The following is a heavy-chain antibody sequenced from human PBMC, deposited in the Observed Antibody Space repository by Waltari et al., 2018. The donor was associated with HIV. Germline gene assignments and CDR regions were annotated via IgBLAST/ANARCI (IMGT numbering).Heavy chain of an antibody. D-gene: IGHD4-17*01. V-gene: IGHV1-18*01. CDR1: CYNFKNYG. Sequence: QIQVVQSGGEVKKPGASVKVSCKTSCYNFKNYGITWVRQPRGQWLEWMGRISGRNGDTRYAQKFQGRVIMTIDTSTNSGYLELQSLTSDDTADYYCARAAYGDFLYSWIDPWGQGTPVIVSS. CDR2: ISGRNGDT. J-gene: IGHJ5*02. CDR3: ARAAYGDFLYSWIDP.